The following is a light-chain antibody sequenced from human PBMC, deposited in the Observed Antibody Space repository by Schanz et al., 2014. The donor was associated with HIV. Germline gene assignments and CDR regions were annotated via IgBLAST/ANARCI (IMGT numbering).Light chain of an antibody. CDR3: AAFTTRNTLVL. CDR2: DVR. CDR1: SSDIGGSDY. V-gene: IGLV2-14*03. J-gene: IGLJ2*01. Sequence: QSALTQPASVSGSPGQSITISCSGTSSDIGGSDYVSWSQQHPGRAPKDLIYDVRDRPSGVSNRFSGSKSGNSASLTISGLQAEDEADYFCAAFTTRNTLVLFGGGTKVTVL.